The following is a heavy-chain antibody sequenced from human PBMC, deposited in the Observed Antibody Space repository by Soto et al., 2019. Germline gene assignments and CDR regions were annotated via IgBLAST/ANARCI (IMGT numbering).Heavy chain of an antibody. CDR3: ASQYSSSWYPLSYFDF. D-gene: IGHD6-13*01. V-gene: IGHV3-48*03. CDR1: EGKIIDHD. Sequence: RLPYRASEGKIIDHDMHWIRKKPGKGLEWVSYISSSGSTIYYADSVKGRFTISRDNAKNSLYLQMNSLRAEDTAVYYCASQYSSSWYPLSYFDFLGQGTLVP. J-gene: IGHJ4*02. CDR2: ISSSGSTI.